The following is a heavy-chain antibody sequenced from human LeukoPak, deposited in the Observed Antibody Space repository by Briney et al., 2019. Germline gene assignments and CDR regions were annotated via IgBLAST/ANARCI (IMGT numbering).Heavy chain of an antibody. CDR2: INYCGNT. Sequence: PSETLSLTCTVSGGSISTYYWSWIRQPPGKGLEWIGYINYCGNTKYNPSLKGRLTISVDTSKNQFSLKLRSVTAADTAVYYCARHSGSYYDFDYWGQGTLVTVSS. D-gene: IGHD1-26*01. V-gene: IGHV4-59*08. CDR1: GGSISTYY. J-gene: IGHJ4*02. CDR3: ARHSGSYYDFDY.